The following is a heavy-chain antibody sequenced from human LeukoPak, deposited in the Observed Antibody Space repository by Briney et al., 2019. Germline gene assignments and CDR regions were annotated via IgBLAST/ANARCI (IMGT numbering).Heavy chain of an antibody. CDR3: ASSGYCSGGSCYSDAFDI. CDR1: GHSFTSYW. V-gene: IGHV5-51*03. CDR2: IYPGDSDT. J-gene: IGHJ3*02. D-gene: IGHD2-15*01. Sequence: GESLKISCKGSGHSFTSYWIGWVRQMPGEGLEWMGIIYPGDSDTRYSPSFQGQVTISADKSISTAYLQWSSLKASDTTMYYCASSGYCSGGSCYSDAFDIWDQGTMVTVSS.